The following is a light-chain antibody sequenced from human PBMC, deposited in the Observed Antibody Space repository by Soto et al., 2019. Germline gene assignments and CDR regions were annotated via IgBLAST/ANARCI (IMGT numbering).Light chain of an antibody. V-gene: IGLV2-11*01. CDR3: CSYAGSYYYA. Sequence: QSVLTQPRSVSGSPGQSVTISCTGTSSDVGGFNSVSWYQQHPGKAPKLMIYDVNKRPSGVPDRFSGSKSGSTASLTISGLQAEDEADYYCCSYAGSYYYAFANGTKLTV. CDR2: DVN. J-gene: IGLJ1*01. CDR1: SSDVGGFNS.